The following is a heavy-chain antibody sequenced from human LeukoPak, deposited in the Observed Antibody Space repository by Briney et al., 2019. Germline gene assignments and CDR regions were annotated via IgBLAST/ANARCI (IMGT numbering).Heavy chain of an antibody. V-gene: IGHV4-4*07. CDR1: SGSISSYY. J-gene: IGHJ5*02. Sequence: PSETLSLXCTVSSGSISSYYWSWIRQPAGKGLESIGRIYTSGSTDYNSSLKSRVAMSLDTSKNQFSLKLRSVTAADTAVYYCARDWNAGSGWFLWFDPWGQGTLVTVSS. CDR2: IYTSGST. CDR3: ARDWNAGSGWFLWFDP. D-gene: IGHD6-19*01.